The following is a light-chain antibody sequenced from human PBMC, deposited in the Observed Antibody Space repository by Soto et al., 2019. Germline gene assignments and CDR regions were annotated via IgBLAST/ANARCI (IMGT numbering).Light chain of an antibody. J-gene: IGLJ2*01. CDR2: LNSDGSH. CDR3: QTWGTGVV. CDR1: SGHSNYA. V-gene: IGLV4-69*01. Sequence: QLVLTQSPSASASLGASVKLTCTLSSGHSNYAIAWHQQQPEKGPRYLMKLNSDGSHSKGDGIPDRFSGSSSRAERYLTISSLQSEDEADYYCQTWGTGVVFGGGTKLTVL.